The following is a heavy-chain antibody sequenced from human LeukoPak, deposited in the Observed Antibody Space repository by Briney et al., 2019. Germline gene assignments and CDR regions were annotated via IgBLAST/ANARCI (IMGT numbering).Heavy chain of an antibody. CDR3: VRSITMFQY. CDR2: ISLNGGST. CDR1: GYSISSGYY. D-gene: IGHD3-10*01. Sequence: ETLSLTCTVSGYSISSGYYWGWIRQPPGKGLEWVSGISLNGGSTGYAASVKGRFTISRDNAKNSLYLQMNSLRAEDTAFYYCVRSITMFQYWGQGTLVTVSS. J-gene: IGHJ1*01. V-gene: IGHV3-20*04.